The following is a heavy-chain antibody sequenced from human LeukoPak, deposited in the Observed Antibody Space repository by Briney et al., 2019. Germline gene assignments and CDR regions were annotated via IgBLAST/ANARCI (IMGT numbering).Heavy chain of an antibody. Sequence: PGRSLRLSCAASGFTFSNHGMHWVRQAPGKGLEWLAVIWYDGSEKYYADSVQGRFTISRDNSKNALYLQMDSLRAEDTAVYYCARDRNFPAYYFDYWGQGALVTVSS. CDR3: ARDRNFPAYYFDY. CDR2: IWYDGSEK. V-gene: IGHV3-33*01. D-gene: IGHD1-14*01. CDR1: GFTFSNHG. J-gene: IGHJ4*02.